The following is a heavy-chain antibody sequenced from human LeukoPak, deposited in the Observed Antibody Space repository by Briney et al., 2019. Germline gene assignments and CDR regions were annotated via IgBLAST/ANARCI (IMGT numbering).Heavy chain of an antibody. CDR2: ISYDGSNK. J-gene: IGHJ4*02. V-gene: IGHV3-30-3*01. Sequence: GGSLRLSCADSGFTFSSYAMHWVRQAPGKGLEWVAVISYDGSNKYYADSVKGRFTISRDNSKNTLYLQMNSLRAEDTAVYYCARDYYDSSAGDYWGQGTLVTVSS. CDR1: GFTFSSYA. D-gene: IGHD3-22*01. CDR3: ARDYYDSSAGDY.